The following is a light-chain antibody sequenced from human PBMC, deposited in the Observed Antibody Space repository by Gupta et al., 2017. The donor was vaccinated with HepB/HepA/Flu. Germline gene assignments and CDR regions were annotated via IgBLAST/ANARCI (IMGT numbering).Light chain of an antibody. J-gene: IGLJ2*01. CDR3: QAWDSYNVV. CDR1: KLGEKF. CDR2: QDS. Sequence: SYELTQPPSVSVSPGQTATFTGSGDKLGEKFANWYQQRPVQSPVLVIYQDSKRPSGIPERPTGSNSGNTATLTIRGNQAMDEDDYYCQAWDSYNVVFGGGTKLTVL. V-gene: IGLV3-1*01.